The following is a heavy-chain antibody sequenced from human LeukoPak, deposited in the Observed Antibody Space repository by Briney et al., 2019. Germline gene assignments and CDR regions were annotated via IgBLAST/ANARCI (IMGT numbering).Heavy chain of an antibody. J-gene: IGHJ5*02. V-gene: IGHV3-73*01. CDR2: IDKKDNFYAT. Sequence: PGGSLRLSCAASGFTFSGSAIHWVRQSSGKGLEWVGHIDKKDNFYATTSAAPVAGRFTISRDDSKNTAYLQMNSLKTEDTALYYCTRDSGTYNWLDPWGQGTLVTVSS. CDR1: GFTFSGSA. D-gene: IGHD1-26*01. CDR3: TRDSGTYNWLDP.